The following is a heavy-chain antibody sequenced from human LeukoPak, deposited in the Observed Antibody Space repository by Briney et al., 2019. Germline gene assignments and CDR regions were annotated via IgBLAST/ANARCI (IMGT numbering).Heavy chain of an antibody. V-gene: IGHV3-30*02. CDR2: IRYDGSNK. J-gene: IGHJ4*02. Sequence: GGSLRLSCAASGFTFSSYGMHWVRQAPGKGLEWVAFIRYDGSNKYYADSVKGRFTISRDNSKNTLYLQMNSLRAEDTAVYYCAKDLGEESSGYFDYWGQGTLVTVSS. CDR3: AKDLGEESSGYFDY. CDR1: GFTFSSYG. D-gene: IGHD3-22*01.